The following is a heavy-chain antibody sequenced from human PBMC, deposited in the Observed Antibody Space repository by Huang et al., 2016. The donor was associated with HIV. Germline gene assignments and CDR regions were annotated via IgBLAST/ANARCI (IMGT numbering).Heavy chain of an antibody. CDR2: ISYDGSSG. D-gene: IGHD2-15*01. Sequence: QVQLVESGGGVVQPGRSLRRSWVASGFTFNNFGMHWVRQAPGKGVEGVAVISYDGSSGRYSESVKGRFTISRDNPMDTLYLQMNSLRPDDTAVYYCAKESRWYSDLDNWGQGTLVTVSS. V-gene: IGHV3-30*18. CDR3: AKESRWYSDLDN. CDR1: GFTFNNFG. J-gene: IGHJ4*02.